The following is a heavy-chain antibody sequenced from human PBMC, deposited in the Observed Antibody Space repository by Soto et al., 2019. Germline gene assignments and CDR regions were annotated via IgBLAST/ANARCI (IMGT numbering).Heavy chain of an antibody. J-gene: IGHJ4*02. CDR3: ARDRRLYSSSWTGYFDH. Sequence: EVQLVESGGGSVQPGGSLRLSCAASGFTLSSYEMNWVRQAPGKGLEWVSYISSSGSTIYYADSVKGRFTISRDNAKNSLYLQMNSLRAEDTAVYYCARDRRLYSSSWTGYFDHWGQGTPVTVSS. CDR1: GFTLSSYE. D-gene: IGHD6-6*01. V-gene: IGHV3-48*03. CDR2: ISSSGSTI.